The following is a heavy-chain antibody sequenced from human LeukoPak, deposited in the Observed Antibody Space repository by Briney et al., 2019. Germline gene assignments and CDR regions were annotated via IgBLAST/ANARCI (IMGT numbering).Heavy chain of an antibody. D-gene: IGHD6-19*01. Sequence: GGSLRLSCAASGFTVSSNYMNWVRQAPGKGLEWVAVIYTGETTYCADSVKGRFTISRDNSKNTLYFQMNSLRAEDTAVYYCAGGPRWLAFDFWGQGSLVTVSS. CDR3: AGGPRWLAFDF. J-gene: IGHJ4*02. CDR1: GFTVSSNY. CDR2: IYTGETT. V-gene: IGHV3-53*01.